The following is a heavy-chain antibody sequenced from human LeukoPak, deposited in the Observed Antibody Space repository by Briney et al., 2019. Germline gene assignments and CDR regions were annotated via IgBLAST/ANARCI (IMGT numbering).Heavy chain of an antibody. CDR3: ATIKRGSIFGYFDF. D-gene: IGHD5-18*01. Sequence: SSETLSLTCTVSGGSISSHYWSWIRQPPGKGLEWIAYLFDSVNTKDNPPLQSRLTLSADTSKNQFSLRLSSVTAADTAVYYCATIKRGSIFGYFDFWGQGIKVTVSS. CDR2: LFDSVNT. V-gene: IGHV4-59*11. CDR1: GGSISSHY. J-gene: IGHJ4*02.